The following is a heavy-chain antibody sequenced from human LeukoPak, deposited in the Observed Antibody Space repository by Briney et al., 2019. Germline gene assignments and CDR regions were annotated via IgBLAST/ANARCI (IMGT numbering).Heavy chain of an antibody. D-gene: IGHD6-19*01. CDR1: GFTFSNYN. J-gene: IGHJ4*02. CDR3: AKESLDGYSSGWFDY. V-gene: IGHV3-48*01. CDR2: ISYSSNNI. Sequence: GGSLRLSCIASGFTFSNYNMNWVRQAPGKGLEWVSYISYSSNNIHYADSVQGRFTISRDNVKNSLYLQMNSLRPEDTAVYYCAKESLDGYSSGWFDYWGQGTLVTVSS.